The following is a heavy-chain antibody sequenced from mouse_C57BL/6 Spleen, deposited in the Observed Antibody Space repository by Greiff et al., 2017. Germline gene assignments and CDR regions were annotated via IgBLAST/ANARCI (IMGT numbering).Heavy chain of an antibody. V-gene: IGHV1-59*01. CDR3: ARYVGRAYAMDY. CDR2: IDPSDSYT. J-gene: IGHJ4*01. D-gene: IGHD3-1*01. CDR1: GYTFTSYW. Sequence: QVQLQQPGAELVRPGTSVKLSCKASGYTFTSYWMHWVKQRPGQGLEWIGVIDPSDSYTNYNQKFKGKATLTVDTSSSTAYMQLSSLTSEDSAVYYCARYVGRAYAMDYWGQGTSVTVSS.